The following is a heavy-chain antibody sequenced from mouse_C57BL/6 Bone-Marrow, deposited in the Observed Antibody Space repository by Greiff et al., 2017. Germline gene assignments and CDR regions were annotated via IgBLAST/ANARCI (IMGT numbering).Heavy chain of an antibody. CDR3: TGPYYYGSSGWYFDV. V-gene: IGHV6-3*01. Sequence: DVQLQESGGGLVQPGGSMKLSCVASGFTFSDYWMNWVRQSTEKGLEWVAQIGLESDNYATHYADSVKGRFTISRDDSKSSVYLQMNNLRGEDTGIYYCTGPYYYGSSGWYFDVWGTGTTVTVSS. CDR1: GFTFSDYW. CDR2: IGLESDNYAT. D-gene: IGHD1-1*01. J-gene: IGHJ1*03.